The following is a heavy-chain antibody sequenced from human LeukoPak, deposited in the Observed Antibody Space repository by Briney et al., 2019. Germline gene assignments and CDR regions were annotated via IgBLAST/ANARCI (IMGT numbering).Heavy chain of an antibody. CDR3: AKVGAVAAVEN. CDR1: GFTVSSKY. Sequence: GGSLRLSGAASGFTVSSKYMSWVRQAPGKGLEWVSVIYTGETTYYADSVKGRFTISRDNSKNTLYLQMDGLRVEDTAVYYCAKVGAVAAVENWGQGTLVTVSS. J-gene: IGHJ4*02. D-gene: IGHD6-19*01. CDR2: IYTGETT. V-gene: IGHV3-66*01.